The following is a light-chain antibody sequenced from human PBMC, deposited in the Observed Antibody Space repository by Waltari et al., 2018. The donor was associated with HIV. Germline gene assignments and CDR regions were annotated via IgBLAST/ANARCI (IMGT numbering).Light chain of an antibody. CDR3: QQYNNWPPNT. V-gene: IGKV3-15*01. J-gene: IGKJ2*01. CDR1: QTVSTK. Sequence: VMTQFPVTLSVSPGERVALSCRASQTVSTKLAWYQQKPGQAPRLLIYGASTRAPGLPARFSGSGSGREFTLTITNVQSEDSAVYFCQQYNNWPPNTFGQGTKLEIK. CDR2: GAS.